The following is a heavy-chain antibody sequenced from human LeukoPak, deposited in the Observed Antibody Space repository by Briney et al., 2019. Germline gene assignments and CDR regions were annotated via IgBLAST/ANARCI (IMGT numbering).Heavy chain of an antibody. CDR2: ITSSSTTI. D-gene: IGHD6-19*01. Sequence: GGSLRLSCAASGFAFNTYSMNWVRQAPGKGLEWVSSITSSSTTIYYADSVKGRFTISRDNAKNSLYLQMNSLRAEDTAVYYCAKGVAVAEFDYWGQGTLVTVSS. V-gene: IGHV3-48*01. CDR3: AKGVAVAEFDY. CDR1: GFAFNTYS. J-gene: IGHJ4*02.